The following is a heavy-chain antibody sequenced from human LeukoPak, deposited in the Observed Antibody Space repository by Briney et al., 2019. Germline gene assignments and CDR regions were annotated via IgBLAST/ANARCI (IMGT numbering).Heavy chain of an antibody. CDR3: ARGQNYYGSGSQTFDI. J-gene: IGHJ3*02. D-gene: IGHD3-10*01. Sequence: GGSLRLSCAVSGFSVTNNYMSWVRQAPGKGLEWVSVFYVGGATYYADSVKGRFTISGDNAKNSLYLQVSSLRAEDTAWYYCARGQNYYGSGSQTFDIWGQGTMVTVSS. CDR2: FYVGGAT. V-gene: IGHV3-53*01. CDR1: GFSVTNNY.